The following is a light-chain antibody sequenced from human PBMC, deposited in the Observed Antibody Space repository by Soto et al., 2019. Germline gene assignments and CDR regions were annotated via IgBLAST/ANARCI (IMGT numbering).Light chain of an antibody. Sequence: DIQMTQSQSSLSASVGDRVPISCQASQHINNYLNWYQRKPGEAPKLLIYDASRLQPGAPSRFRGSGYWTHCTFTISSLQPKDIATYYCQQYDKRPLTVGGGTEVEIK. CDR1: QHINNY. CDR3: QQYDKRPLT. J-gene: IGKJ4*01. CDR2: DAS. V-gene: IGKV1-33*01.